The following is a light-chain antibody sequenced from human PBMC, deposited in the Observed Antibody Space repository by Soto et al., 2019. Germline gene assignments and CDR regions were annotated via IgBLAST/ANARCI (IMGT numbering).Light chain of an antibody. J-gene: IGKJ1*01. CDR3: QQYNSFPT. V-gene: IGKV1-5*03. CDR1: QSISSW. CDR2: KAS. Sequence: DIQMTQSPSTLSASVGDRVTITCRASQSISSWLAWYQQKPGKAPKLLIYKASSLESGVPSRFGGSGSGTEFTLAIGSLQPDDLAAYYCQQYNSFPTFGQGTKVEIK.